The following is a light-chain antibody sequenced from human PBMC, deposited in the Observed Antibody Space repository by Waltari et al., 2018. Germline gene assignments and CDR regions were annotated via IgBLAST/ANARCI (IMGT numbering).Light chain of an antibody. CDR2: DDS. Sequence: SYVLTQPPSLSVAPGQTATITCGGNNVGGKSVHWYQQRPGQAPGMVVDDDSDLPSRIPGRFSGSKSGNTATLTVSRVEVGDEADYYCQGWDSGGDDLWVFGGGTKLTVL. CDR1: NVGGKS. V-gene: IGLV3-21*02. J-gene: IGLJ3*02. CDR3: QGWDSGGDDLWV.